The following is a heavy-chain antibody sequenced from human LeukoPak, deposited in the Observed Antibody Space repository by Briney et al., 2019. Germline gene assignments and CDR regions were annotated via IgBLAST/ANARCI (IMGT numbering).Heavy chain of an antibody. V-gene: IGHV4-34*01. CDR2: INRRGTV. D-gene: IGHD3-3*01. J-gene: IGHJ4*02. Sequence: SETLSLTCGLYGGSFSDHSWSWIRQSPVKGLEWIGDINRRGTVNFNPSLKSRVLISLDTSRTQFSLRLDSLTAADTAVYYCAREQALPGVTISGVVVMGYFDNWGQGTLVIVSS. CDR1: GGSFSDHS. CDR3: AREQALPGVTISGVVVMGYFDN.